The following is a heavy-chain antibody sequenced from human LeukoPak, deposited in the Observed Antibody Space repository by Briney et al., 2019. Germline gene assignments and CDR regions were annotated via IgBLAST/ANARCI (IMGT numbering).Heavy chain of an antibody. CDR3: ARVGYCSSTSCYRGKKYNWFDP. Sequence: SETLSLTCAVYGGSFSGYYWSRIRQPPGKGLEWIGEINHSGSTNYNPSLKSRVTISVDTSKNQFSLKLSSVTAADTAVYYCARVGYCSSTSCYRGKKYNWFDPWGQGTLVTVSS. CDR1: GGSFSGYY. V-gene: IGHV4-34*01. CDR2: INHSGST. J-gene: IGHJ5*02. D-gene: IGHD2-2*02.